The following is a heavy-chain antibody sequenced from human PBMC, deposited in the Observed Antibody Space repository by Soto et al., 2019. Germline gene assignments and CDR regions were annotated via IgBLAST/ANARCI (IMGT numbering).Heavy chain of an antibody. CDR1: GYNFRGYY. CDR3: ARAPQGLMSPYFDF. CDR2: IDPNSGDT. V-gene: IGHV1-2*06. J-gene: IGHJ4*02. D-gene: IGHD2-21*01. Sequence: QAQLMQSGAEVRKPGTSVKVSCETSGYNFRGYYVHWVRQAPGHGLQWLGRIDPNSGDTDYAQTFQGRIAVIRDTSLASVYMHLIGLTSHDTAVYFCARAPQGLMSPYFDFWGQGTPVVVSS.